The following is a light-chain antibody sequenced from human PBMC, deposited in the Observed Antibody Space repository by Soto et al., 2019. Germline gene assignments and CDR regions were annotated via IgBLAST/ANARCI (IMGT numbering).Light chain of an antibody. CDR1: QSVSSN. Sequence: EIVMTQSPATLSVSPGERATLSCRASQSVSSNLAWYQQKPGPAPRRLIYGASTRATGIPARVSGSGTGTALPLTITILHSENSAVYYCHQCNNWLLLTFGGVNKVEIK. V-gene: IGKV3-15*01. CDR2: GAS. CDR3: HQCNNWLLLT. J-gene: IGKJ4*01.